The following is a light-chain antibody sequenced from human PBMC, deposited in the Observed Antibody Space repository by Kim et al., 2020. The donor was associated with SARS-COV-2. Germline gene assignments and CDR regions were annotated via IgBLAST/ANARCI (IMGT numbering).Light chain of an antibody. CDR1: SLRGYY. CDR2: GKN. CDR3: NSRDSSDYHVV. V-gene: IGLV3-19*01. J-gene: IGLJ2*01. Sequence: SSELTQDPAVSVALGQTVRITCQGDSLRGYYPSWYQQKPGQAPVLVIYGKNNRPSGIPDRFSGSRSGNTAFLTITGAQAEDEADYYCNSRDSSDYHVVFAGGTKLTVL.